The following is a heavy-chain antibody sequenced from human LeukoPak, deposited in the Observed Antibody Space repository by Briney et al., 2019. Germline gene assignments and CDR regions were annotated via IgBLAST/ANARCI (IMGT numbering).Heavy chain of an antibody. D-gene: IGHD2-2*01. CDR1: GFTFSNYA. V-gene: IGHV3-23*01. J-gene: IGHJ5*02. Sequence: EPGGSLRLSCAASGFTFSNYAMSWVRQAPGKGLEWVSAFSPSGGGTYYADSVKGRFTISRDNSKNTLYLQMNSLRAEDTAVYYCAKDRSCSSTSCQNNWFDPWGQGTLVTVSS. CDR3: AKDRSCSSTSCQNNWFDP. CDR2: FSPSGGGT.